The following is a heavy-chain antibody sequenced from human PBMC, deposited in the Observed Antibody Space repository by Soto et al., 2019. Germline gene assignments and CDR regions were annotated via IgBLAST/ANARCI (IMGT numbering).Heavy chain of an antibody. CDR2: MNPNSGNT. CDR1: GYTFTSYD. V-gene: IGHV1-8*01. J-gene: IGHJ6*02. D-gene: IGHD3-10*01. Sequence: GASVKVSCKASGYTFTSYDINWVRQATGQGLEWMGWMNPNSGNTGYAQKFQGRVTMTRNTSISTAYMELSSLRSEDTAVYYCARLMVRGVIHYYYYGMDVWGQGTTVTVSS. CDR3: ARLMVRGVIHYYYYGMDV.